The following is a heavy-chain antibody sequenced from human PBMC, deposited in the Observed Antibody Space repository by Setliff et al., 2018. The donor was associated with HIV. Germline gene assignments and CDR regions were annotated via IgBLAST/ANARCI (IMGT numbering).Heavy chain of an antibody. Sequence: GASVKVSCKVSGDTLTELSIHWVRQAPGEGLEWVGGFDPEDDETVYAEKFQGRVTMTRDTSTQTAYMELTSLTFHDTAVYYCARGFYSWNLWGQGTLVTVSS. V-gene: IGHV1-24*01. CDR2: FDPEDDET. J-gene: IGHJ5*02. D-gene: IGHD1-20*01. CDR3: ARGFYSWNL. CDR1: GDTLTELS.